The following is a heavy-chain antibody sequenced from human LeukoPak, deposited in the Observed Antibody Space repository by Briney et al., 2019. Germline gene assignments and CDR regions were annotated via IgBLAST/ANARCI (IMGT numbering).Heavy chain of an antibody. V-gene: IGHV3-21*04. J-gene: IGHJ3*02. D-gene: IGHD1-14*01. CDR3: ARTITVIDHPNTFDI. Sequence: GGSLRLSCAASGFTFSSYSMNWVRQAPGKGLEWVSSISSSSSYIYYADSMKGRFTISRDNAKNSLYLQMNSLRAEDTAVYYCARTITVIDHPNTFDIWGQGTMVTVSS. CDR2: ISSSSSYI. CDR1: GFTFSSYS.